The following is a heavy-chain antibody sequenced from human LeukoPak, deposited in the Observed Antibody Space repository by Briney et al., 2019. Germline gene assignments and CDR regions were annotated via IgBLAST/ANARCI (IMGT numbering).Heavy chain of an antibody. J-gene: IGHJ4*02. V-gene: IGHV3-23*01. CDR3: ATQVGATPYFDY. D-gene: IGHD1-26*01. CDR1: GFTFSSYA. Sequence: GGSLRLSCAASGFTFSSYAMGWVRQAPGKGLEWVSAISGSGGSTYYADSVKGRFTISRDNSKNTLYLQMNSLRAEDTAVYYCATQVGATPYFDYWGQGTLVTVSS. CDR2: ISGSGGST.